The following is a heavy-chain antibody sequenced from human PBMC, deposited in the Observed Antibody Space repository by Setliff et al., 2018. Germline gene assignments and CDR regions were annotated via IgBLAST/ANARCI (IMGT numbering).Heavy chain of an antibody. CDR3: AKTAKPFYYYMDV. Sequence: GESLTISCAASGFTFSSYGMHWVRQAPGKGLEWVTIIHYDGSYEYYADSVKGRFTISRDNSKNTLYLQMNSLRAEDTAVYYCAKTAKPFYYYMDVWGKGTTVTVSS. CDR2: IHYDGSYE. V-gene: IGHV3-30*02. J-gene: IGHJ6*03. D-gene: IGHD2-21*02. CDR1: GFTFSSYG.